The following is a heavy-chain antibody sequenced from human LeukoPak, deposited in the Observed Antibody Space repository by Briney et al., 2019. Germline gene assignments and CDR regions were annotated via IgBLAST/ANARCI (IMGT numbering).Heavy chain of an antibody. Sequence: SETLSLTCAVYGGSFSGYYWSWIRQPPGKGPEWIGEINHSGSTNYNPSLKSRVTISVDTSKNQFSLKLSSVTAADTAVYYCARDFAYDSSGYARFDPWGQGTLVTVSS. J-gene: IGHJ5*02. V-gene: IGHV4-34*01. D-gene: IGHD3-22*01. CDR2: INHSGST. CDR1: GGSFSGYY. CDR3: ARDFAYDSSGYARFDP.